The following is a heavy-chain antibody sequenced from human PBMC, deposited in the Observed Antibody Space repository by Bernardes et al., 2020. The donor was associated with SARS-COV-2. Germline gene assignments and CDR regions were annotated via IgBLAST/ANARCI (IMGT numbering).Heavy chain of an antibody. CDR3: AKGRYGYNSEFDY. J-gene: IGHJ4*02. D-gene: IGHD1-1*01. CDR2: ISGSGDNT. V-gene: IGHV3-23*01. Sequence: GGSLRLSCVASGFTFRSYAMSWVRQAPGKGLEWVSGISGSGDNTYYADSVKGRFTISRDNSKDTLVLQMNSLRAEDTAVYHCAKGRYGYNSEFDYWGQGALVAVSS. CDR1: GFTFRSYA.